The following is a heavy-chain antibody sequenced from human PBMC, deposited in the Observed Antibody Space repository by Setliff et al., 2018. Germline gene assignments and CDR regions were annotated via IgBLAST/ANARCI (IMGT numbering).Heavy chain of an antibody. CDR2: IYSSGST. CDR1: GGSISSYY. J-gene: IGHJ4*02. Sequence: SETLSLTCTVSGGSISSYYWSWIRQPAGKGLEWIGHIYSSGSTNYNPSLKGRVTISVDKPKNQFSLKLSSVTAADTAVYYCARMETYYNFWSGYYDYCGQGTLVTVSS. CDR3: ARMETYYNFWSGYYDY. V-gene: IGHV4-4*07. D-gene: IGHD3-3*01.